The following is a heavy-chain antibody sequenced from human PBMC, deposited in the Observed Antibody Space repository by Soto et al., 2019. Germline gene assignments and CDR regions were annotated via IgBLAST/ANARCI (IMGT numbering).Heavy chain of an antibody. CDR3: ARRYCSSTSCYPGGMDV. Sequence: QVQLVQSGAEVKKPGSSVKVSCKASGGTFSSYAISWVRQAPGQGLEWMGGIIPIFGTANYAQKFQGRVTITADKSTSTAYMELSSLRSEDTAVYYCARRYCSSTSCYPGGMDVWGQGTTVTVSS. CDR1: GGTFSSYA. J-gene: IGHJ6*02. CDR2: IIPIFGTA. D-gene: IGHD2-2*01. V-gene: IGHV1-69*06.